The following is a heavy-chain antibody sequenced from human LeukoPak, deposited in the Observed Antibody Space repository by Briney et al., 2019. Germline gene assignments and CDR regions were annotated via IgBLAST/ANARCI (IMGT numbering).Heavy chain of an antibody. CDR1: GFTVSSNY. CDR2: VYSGGST. V-gene: IGHV3-53*01. CDR3: AREYSCGWYANWFDP. Sequence: GGSLRLSCAASGFTVSSNYMSWVRQAPGKGLEWVSVVYSGGSTYYADSVKGRFTISRDNSKNTLYLQMNSLRAEDTAVYYCAREYSCGWYANWFDPWGQGTLVTVSS. D-gene: IGHD6-19*01. J-gene: IGHJ5*02.